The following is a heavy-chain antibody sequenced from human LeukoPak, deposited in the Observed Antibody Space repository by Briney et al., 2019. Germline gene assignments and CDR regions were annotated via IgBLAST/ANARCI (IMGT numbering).Heavy chain of an antibody. CDR2: IYYSGST. D-gene: IGHD3-22*01. CDR3: ARGRYYYDSSGYYNPYYYYGMDV. J-gene: IGHJ6*02. V-gene: IGHV4-31*03. CDR1: GGSISSGGYY. Sequence: SETLSLTCTVSGGSISSGGYYWSWIRQHPGKGLEWIGYIYYSGSTYYNPSLKSRVTISVDTSKNQFSLKLSSLTAADTAVYYCARGRYYYDSSGYYNPYYYYGMDVWGQGTTVTVSS.